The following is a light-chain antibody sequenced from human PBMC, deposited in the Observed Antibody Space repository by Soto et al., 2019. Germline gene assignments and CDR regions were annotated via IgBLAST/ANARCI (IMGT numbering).Light chain of an antibody. V-gene: IGKV1-5*03. CDR1: QSISSW. CDR2: KAS. J-gene: IGKJ2*01. Sequence: DIQMTQSPSTLSASVGDRVTITCRASQSISSWLAWYQQKPGKAPKLLIYKASSLDSGVPSRFSGSGSGTEFTLTISSLQHDDFATYYCQQYDSQYTFGQGTKLEIK. CDR3: QQYDSQYT.